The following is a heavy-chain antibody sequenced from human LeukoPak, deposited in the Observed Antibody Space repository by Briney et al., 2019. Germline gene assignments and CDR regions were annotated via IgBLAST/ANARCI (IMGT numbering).Heavy chain of an antibody. CDR2: TSGSGGST. CDR3: AKGRLSGVVVAGYGMDV. CDR1: GFTLSSYA. Sequence: GGSLRLSCAASGFTLSSYAMSWVRQAPGKGLEWVSATSGSGGSTYYADSVKGRFTISRDNSKNTLYLQTNSLRAEDTAVYYCAKGRLSGVVVAGYGMDVWGQGTTVTVSS. D-gene: IGHD6-19*01. V-gene: IGHV3-23*01. J-gene: IGHJ6*02.